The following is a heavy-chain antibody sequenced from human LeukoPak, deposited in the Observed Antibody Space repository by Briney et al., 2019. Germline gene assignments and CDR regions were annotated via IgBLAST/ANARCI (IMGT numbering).Heavy chain of an antibody. Sequence: SETLSLTCVVYGGSFSGYYWSWIRQPPGKGLEWIGEINHSGSTNYNPSLKSRVTISVDTSKNQFSLKLSSVTAADTAVYYCASSTIRRIAARPAYWGQGTLVTVSS. CDR1: GGSFSGYY. J-gene: IGHJ4*02. D-gene: IGHD6-6*01. V-gene: IGHV4-34*01. CDR3: ASSTIRRIAARPAY. CDR2: INHSGST.